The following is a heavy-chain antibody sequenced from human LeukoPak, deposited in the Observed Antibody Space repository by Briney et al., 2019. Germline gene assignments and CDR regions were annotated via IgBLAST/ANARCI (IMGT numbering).Heavy chain of an antibody. CDR1: GFTFTRHW. Sequence: GGSLRLSCAASGFTFTRHWMGWVRQAPGKGREWVASVKKDGNQYSVDSVKGGLIISRDNARNSLSLQMNSLRVEDTAIYFCARGPDYGDRLDYFDYWGQGTLVTVSS. V-gene: IGHV3-7*01. CDR2: VKKDGNQ. CDR3: ARGPDYGDRLDYFDY. D-gene: IGHD4-17*01. J-gene: IGHJ4*02.